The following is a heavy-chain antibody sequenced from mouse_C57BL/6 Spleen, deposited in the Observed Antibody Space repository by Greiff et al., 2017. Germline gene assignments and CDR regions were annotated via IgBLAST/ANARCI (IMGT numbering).Heavy chain of an antibody. Sequence: QVQLQQPGAELVMPGASVKLSCKASGYTFTSYWMHWVKQRPGQGLEWIGEIDPSDSYTNYNQKFKGKSTLTVDKSSSTAYMQRSSLTSEDSAVYYCARVRQLRLLDYWGQGTTLTVSS. CDR2: IDPSDSYT. CDR3: ARVRQLRLLDY. D-gene: IGHD3-2*02. V-gene: IGHV1-69*01. CDR1: GYTFTSYW. J-gene: IGHJ2*01.